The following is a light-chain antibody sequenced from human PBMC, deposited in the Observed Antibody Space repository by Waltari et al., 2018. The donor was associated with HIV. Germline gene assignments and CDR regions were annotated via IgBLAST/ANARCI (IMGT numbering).Light chain of an antibody. V-gene: IGLV8-61*01. Sequence: QTVVTQEPSLSVSPGGNVTLHCCFLPGSVFTSYFPSWHQQTPDQAPRTLIYSTNTRSSGVPDRFSGSILGNKAALTITGAQADDESDYYCVLYMGSGSCMFGGGTKLTVL. CDR2: STN. CDR1: PGSVFTSYF. J-gene: IGLJ3*02. CDR3: VLYMGSGSCM.